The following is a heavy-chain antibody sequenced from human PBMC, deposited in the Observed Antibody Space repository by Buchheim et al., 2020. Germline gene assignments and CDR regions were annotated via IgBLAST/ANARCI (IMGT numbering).Heavy chain of an antibody. CDR3: AKCYYYDSSGYSQPPPPEDYFDY. J-gene: IGHJ4*02. CDR1: GFTFSSYA. V-gene: IGHV3-23*01. CDR2: ISGSGGST. D-gene: IGHD3-22*01. Sequence: EVQLLESGGGLVQPGGSLRLSCAASGFTFSSYAMSWVRQAPGKGLEWVSAISGSGGSTYYADSVKGRFTISRDNSKNTLYLQMNSLRAEDTAVYYCAKCYYYDSSGYSQPPPPEDYFDYWGQGTL.